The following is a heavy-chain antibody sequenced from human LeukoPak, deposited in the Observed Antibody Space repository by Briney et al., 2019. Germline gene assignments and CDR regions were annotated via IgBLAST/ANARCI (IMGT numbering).Heavy chain of an antibody. J-gene: IGHJ2*01. CDR2: ISYSGET. CDR1: HDSFTSDY. D-gene: IGHD5-12*01. CDR3: AKSHPAVATTDWYFDL. Sequence: PSETLSLTCTVSHDSFTSDYWSWIRQSPGKGLEWIGYISYSGETMYSPSLKRRVTISGDRSKNKFSLKMTSVTAADTAVYFCAKSHPAVATTDWYFDLWGRGTLVTVSS. V-gene: IGHV4-59*01.